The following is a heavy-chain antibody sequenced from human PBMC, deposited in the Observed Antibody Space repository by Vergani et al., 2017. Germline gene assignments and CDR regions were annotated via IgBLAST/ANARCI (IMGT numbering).Heavy chain of an antibody. Sequence: QLHLQESGPGLVKPSETLSLTCTVSGGSITSISYYWGWIRQPPGKGLEWIGHIYHSGGAYYNPSLKGRVTISVDTSKNKFSLEVTSVTATDTSICFSARTESFSLRYFHWALWGQGTLVTVSS. D-gene: IGHD3-9*01. CDR3: ARTESFSLRYFHWAL. V-gene: IGHV4-39*01. J-gene: IGHJ4*02. CDR2: IYHSGGA. CDR1: GGSITSISYY.